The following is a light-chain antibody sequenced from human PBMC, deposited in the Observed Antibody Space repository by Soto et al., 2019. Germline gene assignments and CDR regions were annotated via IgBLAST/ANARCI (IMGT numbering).Light chain of an antibody. V-gene: IGKV3-20*01. CDR2: GAS. CDR1: QSVSSN. J-gene: IGKJ5*01. Sequence: EIGLTKNQATLSVSPGERATLSCRASQSVSSNLAWYQQKPGQAPRLLIYGASTRTTGIPDRFSGSGSGTDFTLTIGRLEPGDFAVYYCLHYGGSPLTFGQGTRLEI. CDR3: LHYGGSPLT.